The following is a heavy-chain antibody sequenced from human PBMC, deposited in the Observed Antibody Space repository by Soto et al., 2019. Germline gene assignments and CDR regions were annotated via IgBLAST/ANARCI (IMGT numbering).Heavy chain of an antibody. CDR3: ARGEAPGQTADPYAFDI. CDR1: GGPVTRYA. D-gene: IGHD7-27*01. CDR2: ITPIAETT. Sequence: QAQLVQSGAEVRKPGSSVRVSCRASGGPVTRYAVSWVRQATGQGLEGIGGITPIAETTNYAQKFRGSRSSTADESTDTINMELRRLTSDDTEDYFSARGEAPGQTADPYAFDICGQGSRVTVAS. J-gene: IGHJ3*02. V-gene: IGHV1-69*01.